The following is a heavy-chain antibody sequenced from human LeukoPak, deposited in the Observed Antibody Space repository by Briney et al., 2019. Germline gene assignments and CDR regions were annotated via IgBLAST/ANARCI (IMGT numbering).Heavy chain of an antibody. J-gene: IGHJ6*03. V-gene: IGHV6-1*01. CDR2: TYYRSKWYN. CDR3: ARGRYDYVWGHPFWRRDYYYMDV. Sequence: SQTLSLTCAISGDSVSSNSAAWNWIRQSPSRGLEWLGRTYYRSKWYNDYAVYVKSRITINPDTSKNQFSLQLNSVTPEDTAVYYCARGRYDYVWGHPFWRRDYYYMDVWGKGTTVTVSS. CDR1: GDSVSSNSAA. D-gene: IGHD3-16*01.